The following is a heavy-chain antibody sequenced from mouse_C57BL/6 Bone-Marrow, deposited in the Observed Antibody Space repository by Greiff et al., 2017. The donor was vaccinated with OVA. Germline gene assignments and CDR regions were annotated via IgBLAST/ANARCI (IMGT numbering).Heavy chain of an antibody. J-gene: IGHJ4*01. CDR2: IDPANGNT. V-gene: IGHV14-3*01. CDR3: ASSYYGRAMDY. Sequence: EVQGVESVAELVRPGASVKLSCTASGFNIKNTYMHWVKQRPEQGLEWIGRIDPANGNTKYAPKFQGKATITADTSSNTAYLQLSSLTSEDTAIYYCASSYYGRAMDYWGQGTSVTVSS. CDR1: GFNIKNTY. D-gene: IGHD2-10*01.